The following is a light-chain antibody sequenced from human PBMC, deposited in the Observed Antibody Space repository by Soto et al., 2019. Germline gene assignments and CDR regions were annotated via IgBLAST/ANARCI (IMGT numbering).Light chain of an antibody. V-gene: IGLV1-44*01. Sequence: QSALTQPPSASGTPGQRVTISCSGSSSNIGSNTVNWYQQLPGTAPQLLIYSNNQRPSGVPDRFSGSKSGTSTSLAISGLHSEYEADYYCAAWDDSLNGPVFGGGTKLTVL. CDR3: AAWDDSLNGPV. CDR2: SNN. J-gene: IGLJ2*01. CDR1: SSNIGSNT.